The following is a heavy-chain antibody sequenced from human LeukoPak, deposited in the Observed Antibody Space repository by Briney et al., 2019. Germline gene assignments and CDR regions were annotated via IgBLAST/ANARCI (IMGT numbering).Heavy chain of an antibody. V-gene: IGHV3-30-3*01. CDR2: ISYDGSNK. D-gene: IGHD6-19*01. CDR1: GFTFNRSA. J-gene: IGHJ4*02. CDR3: ARSGWDSGFDY. Sequence: PGGSLRLSCAASGFTFNRSAMTWVRQAPGKGLEWVAVISYDGSNKYYADSVKGRFTISRDNSKNTLYLQMNSLRAEDTAVYYCARSGWDSGFDYWGQGTLVTVSS.